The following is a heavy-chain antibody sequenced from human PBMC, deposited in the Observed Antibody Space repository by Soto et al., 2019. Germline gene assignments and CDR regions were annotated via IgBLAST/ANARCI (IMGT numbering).Heavy chain of an antibody. V-gene: IGHV4-34*01. D-gene: IGHD3-22*01. Sequence: SETLSLTCAVYGGSFSGYYWSWIRQPPGKGPEWIGEINHSGSTNYNPSLKSRVTISVDTSKNQFSLKLSSVTAADTAVYYCERGSGTTYYYDSSGYYRYFDYWGQGTLVTVSS. CDR3: ERGSGTTYYYDSSGYYRYFDY. CDR2: INHSGST. J-gene: IGHJ4*02. CDR1: GGSFSGYY.